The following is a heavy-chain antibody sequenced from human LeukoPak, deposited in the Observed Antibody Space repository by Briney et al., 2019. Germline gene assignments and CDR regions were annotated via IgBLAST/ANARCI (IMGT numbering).Heavy chain of an antibody. CDR1: GFTFSSYA. Sequence: PGGSLRLSCAASGFTFSSYAMSWVRQAPGKGLEWVSGISGSGAGTYYTDSVKGRFTISRDNSKNTLYLQVDSLRAEDTAVYYCAKMGSPVVVISYFDYWGQGTLVTVSS. CDR3: AKMGSPVVVISYFDY. CDR2: ISGSGAGT. D-gene: IGHD3-22*01. J-gene: IGHJ4*02. V-gene: IGHV3-23*01.